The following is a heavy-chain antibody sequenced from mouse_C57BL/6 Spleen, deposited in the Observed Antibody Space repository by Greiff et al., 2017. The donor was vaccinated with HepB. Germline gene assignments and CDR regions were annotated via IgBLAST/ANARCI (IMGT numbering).Heavy chain of an antibody. J-gene: IGHJ2*01. V-gene: IGHV5-9-1*02. Sequence: EVQWVESGEGLVKPGGSLKLSCAASGFTFSSYAMSWVRQTPEKRLEWVAYISSGGDYIYYADTVKGRFTISRDNARNTLYLQMSSLKSEDTAMYYCTRVTTVVATGDYWGQGTTLTVSS. D-gene: IGHD1-1*01. CDR2: ISSGGDYI. CDR3: TRVTTVVATGDY. CDR1: GFTFSSYA.